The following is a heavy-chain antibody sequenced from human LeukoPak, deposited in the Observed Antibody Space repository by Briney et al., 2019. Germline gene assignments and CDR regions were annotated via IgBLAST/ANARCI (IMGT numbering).Heavy chain of an antibody. J-gene: IGHJ4*02. CDR3: AREDYDSSGFDY. Sequence: SETLSLTCTVSGGSISSGGYYWSWVRQHPGKGLEWIGYIYYSGSTYYNPSLKSRVTISVDTSKNRFSLKLSSVTAADTAVYYCAREDYDSSGFDYWGQGTLVTVSS. CDR2: IYYSGST. V-gene: IGHV4-31*03. CDR1: GGSISSGGYY. D-gene: IGHD3-22*01.